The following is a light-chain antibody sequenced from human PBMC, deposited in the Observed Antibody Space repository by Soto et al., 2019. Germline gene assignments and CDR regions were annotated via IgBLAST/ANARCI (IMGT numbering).Light chain of an antibody. V-gene: IGKV1-39*01. CDR2: AAS. CDR3: QQSDGTLGT. Sequence: DLQMTQFPSSPAASVGDSGIITCRLGQSVVNFLNWCQQRPGKAPKLLIYAASALQTGVPSRFRSSGSETDFTLTISNPQPKDFASYYCQQSDGTLGTFGGGTKVDIK. CDR1: QSVVNF. J-gene: IGKJ4*01.